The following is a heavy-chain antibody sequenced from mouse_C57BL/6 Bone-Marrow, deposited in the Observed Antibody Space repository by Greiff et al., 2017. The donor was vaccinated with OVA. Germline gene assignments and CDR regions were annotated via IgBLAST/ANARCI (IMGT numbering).Heavy chain of an antibody. CDR2: IYPGSGNT. Sequence: VKLQESGAELVRPGASVKLSCKASGYTFTDYYINWVKQRPGQGLEWIARIYPGSGNTYYNEKFKGKATLTAEKSSSTAYMQLSSLTSEDSAVYFCARGGLRGFAYWGQGTLVTVSA. J-gene: IGHJ3*01. V-gene: IGHV1-76*01. CDR3: ARGGLRGFAY. D-gene: IGHD3-3*01. CDR1: GYTFTDYY.